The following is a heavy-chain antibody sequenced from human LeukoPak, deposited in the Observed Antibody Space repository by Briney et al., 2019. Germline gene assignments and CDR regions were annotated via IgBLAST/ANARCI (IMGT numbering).Heavy chain of an antibody. J-gene: IGHJ5*02. CDR3: ARITIEWFDP. D-gene: IGHD3-10*01. CDR1: GGSISGSSYY. V-gene: IGHV4-39*01. CDR2: MYYSGST. Sequence: SETLSLTCIVSGGSISGSSYYWGWIRQPPGKGLEWIGSMYYSGSTYYNPSLKSRVTLSVDTSKNQFSLKLSSVTAADTAVYYCARITIEWFDPWGQGTLVTVSS.